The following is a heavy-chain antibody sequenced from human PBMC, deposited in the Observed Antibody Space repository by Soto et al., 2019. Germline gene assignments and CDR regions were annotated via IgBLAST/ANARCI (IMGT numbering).Heavy chain of an antibody. CDR3: CDSWGGWFDP. V-gene: IGHV3-7*01. CDR1: GFTFSNLW. Sequence: GGSLRLSCTASGFTFSNLWMSWVRRAPGKGLEWVANINQDGSEKYYLDSVNGRFTISRDNAKNSLYLQMNSLRAEDTAVYYCCDSWGGWFDPWGQGTLATVSP. D-gene: IGHD2-21*01. CDR2: INQDGSEK. J-gene: IGHJ5*02.